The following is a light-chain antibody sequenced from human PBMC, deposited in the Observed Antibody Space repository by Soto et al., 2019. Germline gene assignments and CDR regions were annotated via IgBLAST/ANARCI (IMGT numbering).Light chain of an antibody. CDR1: SSDVGGYNY. J-gene: IGLJ1*01. Sequence: QSALTQPASVSGSPGQSITISCTGTSSDVGGYNYVSWYQQHSGKAPKLMIYDVSNRPSGVSNRFSCSKSGNTASLTISGLQAEDEADYYCGSYASSSTLYVFGTGTKVTVL. CDR2: DVS. CDR3: GSYASSSTLYV. V-gene: IGLV2-14*01.